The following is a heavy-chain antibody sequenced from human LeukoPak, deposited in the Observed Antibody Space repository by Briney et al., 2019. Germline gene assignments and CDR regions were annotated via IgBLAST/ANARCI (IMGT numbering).Heavy chain of an antibody. V-gene: IGHV3-74*01. CDR1: GFTFSSYW. CDR3: AREARWIAAAIDY. Sequence: QPGESLTLSCAASGFTFSSYWMHWVRQAPGKGLVWVSRIIRYESSTNYADSVKGRFTISRDNAKNTLYLQLNSLRADDTAVYYCAREARWIAAAIDYWGQGTLVTV. J-gene: IGHJ4*02. D-gene: IGHD6-13*01. CDR2: IIRYESST.